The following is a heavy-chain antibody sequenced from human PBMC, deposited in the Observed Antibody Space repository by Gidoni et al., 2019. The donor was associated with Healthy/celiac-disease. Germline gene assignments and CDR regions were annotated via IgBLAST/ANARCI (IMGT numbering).Heavy chain of an antibody. CDR3: AKGTRLRFLEWGQVYFDY. Sequence: EVQLLESGGGLGQPGGSLRLSGAASGFTFSSYAMSWVRQAPGKGLEWVSAISGSGGSTYHADSVKGRFTISSDNSKNTLYLQMNSLRAEDTAVYYCAKGTRLRFLEWGQVYFDYWGQGTLVTVSS. J-gene: IGHJ4*02. V-gene: IGHV3-23*01. D-gene: IGHD3-3*01. CDR1: GFTFSSYA. CDR2: ISGSGGST.